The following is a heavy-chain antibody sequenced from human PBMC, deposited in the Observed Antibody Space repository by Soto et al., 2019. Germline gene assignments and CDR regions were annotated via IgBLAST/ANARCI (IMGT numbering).Heavy chain of an antibody. Sequence: GGSLGLSCAASGFTVSTKYMGWVRQAPGKGLEWVSVIYSGGSTFYADSVRGRFTISRDNSKNTVNLQMNSLRGEDTAVYYCARDPWAADYWGQGTLVTVSS. V-gene: IGHV3-66*01. CDR2: IYSGGST. CDR1: GFTVSTKY. CDR3: ARDPWAADY. J-gene: IGHJ4*02. D-gene: IGHD3-16*01.